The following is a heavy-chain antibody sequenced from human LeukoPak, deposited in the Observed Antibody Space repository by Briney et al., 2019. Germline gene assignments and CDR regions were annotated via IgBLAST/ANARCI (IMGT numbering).Heavy chain of an antibody. CDR3: AKDERYYGSGIYYDYYYGGDV. Sequence: GGSLRLSCSASGFTFSSYDMGWVRQAPGEGLEWVSSISGSGDITRYADSGRGRFTISRDNAKNTVHLQMNSLRAEDTAVYYCAKDERYYGSGIYYDYYYGGDVWGQGTTVTVSS. D-gene: IGHD3-10*01. CDR2: ISGSGDIT. J-gene: IGHJ6*02. CDR1: GFTFSSYD. V-gene: IGHV3-23*01.